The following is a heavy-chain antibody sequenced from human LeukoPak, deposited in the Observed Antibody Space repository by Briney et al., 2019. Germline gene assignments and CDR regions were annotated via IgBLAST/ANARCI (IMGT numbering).Heavy chain of an antibody. CDR3: ASRDKGYYYGMDV. D-gene: IGHD5-24*01. Sequence: HPGGSLRLSCAASGFTVSSNYMSWVRQAPGKGLEWVSLIYSGGSTYYVDSVKGRFTISRDNSKNTLYLQMNSLRAEDTVVYYCASRDKGYYYGMDVWGQGTTVTVSS. CDR1: GFTVSSNY. V-gene: IGHV3-66*01. J-gene: IGHJ6*02. CDR2: IYSGGST.